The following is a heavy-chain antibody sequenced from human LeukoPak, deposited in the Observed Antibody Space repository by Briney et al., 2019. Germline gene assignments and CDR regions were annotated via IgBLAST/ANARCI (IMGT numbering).Heavy chain of an antibody. J-gene: IGHJ4*02. D-gene: IGHD4-17*01. CDR3: ATWDDYGDFVAFEY. CDR2: ISSSATYI. V-gene: IGHV3-21*01. Sequence: PGGSLRLSCGGSGFTFSSYTMNWVRQAPGKGQEWVASISSSATYIYYADSVRGRFTISRDDAKKSVFLHMNSLRAEDTAVYFCATWDDYGDFVAFEYWGQGTLVTVSS. CDR1: GFTFSSYT.